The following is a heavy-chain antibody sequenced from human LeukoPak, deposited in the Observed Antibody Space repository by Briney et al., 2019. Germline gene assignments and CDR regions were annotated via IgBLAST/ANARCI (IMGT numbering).Heavy chain of an antibody. CDR3: ARDILRLGELSFDY. D-gene: IGHD3-16*02. CDR2: IYSGGST. V-gene: IGHV3-66*02. Sequence: PGGSLRLSCAAAGFTVSSNYMSWVRQAPGKGLEWVSVIYSGGSTYYADSVKGRFTISRDNSKNTLYLQMNSLRAEDTAVYYCARDILRLGELSFDYWGQGTLVTVSS. J-gene: IGHJ4*02. CDR1: GFTVSSNY.